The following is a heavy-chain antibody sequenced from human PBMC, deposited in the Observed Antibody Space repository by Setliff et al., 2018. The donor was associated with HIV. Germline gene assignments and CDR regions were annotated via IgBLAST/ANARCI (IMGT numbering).Heavy chain of an antibody. D-gene: IGHD6-13*01. V-gene: IGHV4-34*01. CDR2: MNQSGTT. CDR1: GDSISSYF. CDR3: ACYRLAAAPSWDY. J-gene: IGHJ4*02. Sequence: SETLSLTCTVSGDSISSYFWSWIRQTPGKGLEWIGEMNQSGTTNYNPSLKSRVTMSIDTSERQFSLKLTSVTAADTAVYYCACYRLAAAPSWDYWGQGTLVTVSS.